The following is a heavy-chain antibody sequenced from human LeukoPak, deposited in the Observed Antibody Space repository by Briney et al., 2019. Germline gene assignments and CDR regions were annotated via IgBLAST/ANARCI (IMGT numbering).Heavy chain of an antibody. D-gene: IGHD6-13*01. V-gene: IGHV4-59*01. CDR2: IYYSGST. J-gene: IGHJ4*02. CDR3: ATSGYSSSWWDY. CDR1: GGSISSYY. Sequence: SETLSLTCTVSGGSISSYYWSWIRQPPGKGLEWIGYIYYSGSTNYNPSLKSRVTISVDTSKNQFSLKLSSVTAADTAVYYCATSGYSSSWWDYWGQGTLATVSS.